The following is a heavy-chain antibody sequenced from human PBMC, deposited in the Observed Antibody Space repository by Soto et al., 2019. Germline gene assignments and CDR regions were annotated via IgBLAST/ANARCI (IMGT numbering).Heavy chain of an antibody. CDR3: AGGSGWISDT. CDR1: GFTFSPYW. Sequence: EVQLVESGGGLVQPGGSLRLSCAASGFTFSPYWMSWVRQAPGKGLEWVAIIKDDGGDEHYLEAVRGRFTISRDNAKKSLYLAMDSLRVEDTAVYYCAGGSGWISDTWGQGNLVTVSS. J-gene: IGHJ5*02. CDR2: IKDDGGDE. D-gene: IGHD6-19*01. V-gene: IGHV3-7*05.